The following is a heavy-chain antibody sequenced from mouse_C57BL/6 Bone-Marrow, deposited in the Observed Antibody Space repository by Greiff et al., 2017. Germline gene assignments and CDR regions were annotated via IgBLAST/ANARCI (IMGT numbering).Heavy chain of an antibody. Sequence: EVKLMESGGGLVQPGGSLKLSCAASGFTFSDYYMYWVRQTPEKRLEWVAYISNGGGSTYYPDTVKGRFTISRDNAKNTLYLQMSRLKSEDTAMYCCARALRRGYYFDYWGQGTTLTVSS. CDR3: ARALRRGYYFDY. CDR1: GFTFSDYY. D-gene: IGHD2-12*01. V-gene: IGHV5-12*01. J-gene: IGHJ2*01. CDR2: ISNGGGST.